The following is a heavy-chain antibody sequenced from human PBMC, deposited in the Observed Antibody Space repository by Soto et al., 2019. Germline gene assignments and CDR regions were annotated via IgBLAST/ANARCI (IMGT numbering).Heavy chain of an antibody. CDR1: GFTFSTNW. CDR2: VSSGGSTT. D-gene: IGHD3-10*01. CDR3: TRGGATGEGIYYFED. V-gene: IGHV3-74*01. Sequence: EVHLVESGGGLVQPGGSLRLSCGASGFTFSTNWMHWVRQAPGKGLEWLSRVSSGGSTTTYADSVKGRFTISRDNAKNTLYLQVNSRRGEDTAVYYCTRGGATGEGIYYFEDWGQGTLVTVSS. J-gene: IGHJ4*02.